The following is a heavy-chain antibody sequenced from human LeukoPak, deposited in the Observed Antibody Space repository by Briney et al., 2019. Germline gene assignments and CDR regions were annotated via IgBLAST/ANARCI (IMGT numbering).Heavy chain of an antibody. D-gene: IGHD1-26*01. V-gene: IGHV4-59*01. CDR1: GGSISSYY. Sequence: SETLSLTCIVSGGSISSYYWNWIRQPPGKGLEWTGYIYHNGSTNYNPSLKSRVTISVDTSKNQFSLKLRSVTAADTAVYYCASGSSLYVDFDYWGQGTLVTVSS. CDR2: IYHNGST. CDR3: ASGSSLYVDFDY. J-gene: IGHJ4*02.